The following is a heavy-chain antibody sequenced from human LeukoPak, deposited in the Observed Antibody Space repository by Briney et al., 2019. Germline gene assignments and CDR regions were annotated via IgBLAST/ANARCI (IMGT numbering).Heavy chain of an antibody. J-gene: IGHJ3*01. CDR2: IHTSGSN. CDR3: ARFSAAVHLGAFDL. D-gene: IGHD3-3*01. V-gene: IGHV4-4*09. CDR1: GVSISPYY. Sequence: SETLSLTCAVSGVSISPYYWAWIRQPPGKGLEWIGYIHTSGSNNQYPSLKSRVTISVDKSKNHFSLRLTSVTAADTAVYYCARFSAAVHLGAFDLWGQGTMVTVSS.